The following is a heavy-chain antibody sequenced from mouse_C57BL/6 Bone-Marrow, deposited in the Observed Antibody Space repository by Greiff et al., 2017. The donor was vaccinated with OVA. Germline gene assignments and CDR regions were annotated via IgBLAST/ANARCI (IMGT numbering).Heavy chain of an antibody. CDR2: SRNKANDYTT. CDR1: GFTFSDFY. CDR3: ARGDGYWYVDV. V-gene: IGHV7-1*01. J-gene: IGHJ1*03. D-gene: IGHD1-1*02. Sequence: EVKLVESGGGLVQSGRSLRLSCATSGFTFSDFYMEWVRQAPGKGLEWIAASRNKANDYTTEYSASVKGRFIVSRDTSQSILYLQMNALRAEDTAIYYCARGDGYWYVDVWGRGTTVTVSS.